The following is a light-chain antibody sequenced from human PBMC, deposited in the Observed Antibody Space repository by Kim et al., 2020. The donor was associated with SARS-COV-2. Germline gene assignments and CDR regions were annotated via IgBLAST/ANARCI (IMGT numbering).Light chain of an antibody. CDR1: QSVSSSY. J-gene: IGKJ2*03. V-gene: IGKV3-20*01. CDR2: GAS. Sequence: LSPGERAPLSCRASQSVSSSYLAWYQQKPGRAPRLLIYGASSRATGIPDRFSGSGSGTDFTLTISRLEPEDFAVYYCQQYGSSLYSFGQGTKLEI. CDR3: QQYGSSLYS.